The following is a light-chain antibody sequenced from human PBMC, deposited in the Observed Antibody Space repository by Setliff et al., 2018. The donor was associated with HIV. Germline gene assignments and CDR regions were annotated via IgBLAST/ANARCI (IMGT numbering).Light chain of an antibody. V-gene: IGLV2-14*03. Sequence: QSVLTQPASVSGSPGQSITISCNGTSNDIGSYNYVSWYQQHPGKAPKLVIYDVAQRPSGGSSRFSGSKSGDTASLTISGLQTEDEADYYCSLKRRSSTVFATGTKVTVL. CDR3: SLKRRSSTV. CDR1: SNDIGSYNY. CDR2: DVA. J-gene: IGLJ1*01.